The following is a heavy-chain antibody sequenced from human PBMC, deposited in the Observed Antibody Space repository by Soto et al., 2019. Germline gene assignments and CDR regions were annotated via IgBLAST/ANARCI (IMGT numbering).Heavy chain of an antibody. V-gene: IGHV4-39*01. CDR3: ARFLVPASRNTDLDY. CDR2: IYYSGTT. CDR1: GASISSSDYC. Sequence: SETLSLTCTVSGASISSSDYCWGWVRQTPGKGLDWIGNIYYSGTTYYNPSLKSRVTISVDTSKNQFSLKLNSVTAADTAVYYCARFLVPASRNTDLDYWGQGTLVTVSS. D-gene: IGHD2-21*02. J-gene: IGHJ4*02.